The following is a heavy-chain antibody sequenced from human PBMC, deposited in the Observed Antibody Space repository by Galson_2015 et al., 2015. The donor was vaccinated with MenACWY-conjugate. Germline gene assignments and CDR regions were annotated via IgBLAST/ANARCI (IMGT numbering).Heavy chain of an antibody. V-gene: IGHV4-4*02. Sequence: TLSLTCAVSGGSIRSSNWWSWVRQPPGKGLEWIGEIYHSGSTSYNPSLKSRVTISVDESKNQFSLNLSSMTSADTAVYYCARVEFSVTLVRGCMDVWGQGTTVTVSS. J-gene: IGHJ6*02. CDR1: GGSIRSSNW. CDR2: IYHSGST. CDR3: ARVEFSVTLVRGCMDV. D-gene: IGHD3-10*01.